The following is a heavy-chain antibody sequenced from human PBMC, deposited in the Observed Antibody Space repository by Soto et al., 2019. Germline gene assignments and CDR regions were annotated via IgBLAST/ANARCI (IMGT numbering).Heavy chain of an antibody. V-gene: IGHV3-74*01. CDR1: GFTFSSYW. CDR2: INSDGSST. CDR3: ARDPQKGYCSSTSCYYFLGGMDV. J-gene: IGHJ6*02. D-gene: IGHD2-2*01. Sequence: GGSLRLSCAASGFTFSSYWMHWVRQAPGKGLVWVSRINSDGSSTSYADSVKGRFTISRDNAKNTLYLQMNSLRAEDTAVYYCARDPQKGYCSSTSCYYFLGGMDVWGQGTTVTVSS.